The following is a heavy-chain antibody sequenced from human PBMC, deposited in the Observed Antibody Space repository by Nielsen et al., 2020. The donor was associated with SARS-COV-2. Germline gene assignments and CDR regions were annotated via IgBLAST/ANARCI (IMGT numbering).Heavy chain of an antibody. CDR1: GFTFSNYS. CDR2: INHSGST. D-gene: IGHD6-19*01. CDR3: ARGKRSSGWYNWFDP. J-gene: IGHJ5*02. Sequence: ESLKISCAASGFTFSNYSINWVRQPPGKGLEWVGEINHSGSTTYNPSLKGRVTMSVDTSKNQFSLKMRSVTAADTAVYYCARGKRSSGWYNWFDPWGLGTLVTVSS. V-gene: IGHV4-34*01.